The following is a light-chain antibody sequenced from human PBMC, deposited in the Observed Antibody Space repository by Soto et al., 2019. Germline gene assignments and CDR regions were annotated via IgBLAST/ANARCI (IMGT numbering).Light chain of an antibody. Sequence: SRMTPAPATLSGSVGDRVTITCRASRTISSWLAWYQQKPGKAPKLLIYKASTLNSGVPSRFSGSGSGTEFTLTISSLQPDDFATYYCQHYNSYSEAFGQGTKVDTK. J-gene: IGKJ1*01. V-gene: IGKV1-5*03. CDR2: KAS. CDR3: QHYNSYSEA. CDR1: RTISSW.